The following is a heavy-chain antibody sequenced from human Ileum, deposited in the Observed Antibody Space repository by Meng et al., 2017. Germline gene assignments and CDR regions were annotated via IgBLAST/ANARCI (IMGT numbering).Heavy chain of an antibody. V-gene: IGHV4-4*02. CDR3: AREWSGSYRHFDY. CDR2: IQHCWST. D-gene: IGHD1-26*01. J-gene: IGHJ4*02. Sequence: QVQLAESGPGLLKPSGTPSLPCAFFGGSHSTSDWGSWVRQPPGKGVELIGEIQHCWSTNYNPSLKGRVTITVDKSKDQFSLKLNSVTAADTAVYYCAREWSGSYRHFDYWGQGTLVTVSS. CDR1: GGSHSTSDW.